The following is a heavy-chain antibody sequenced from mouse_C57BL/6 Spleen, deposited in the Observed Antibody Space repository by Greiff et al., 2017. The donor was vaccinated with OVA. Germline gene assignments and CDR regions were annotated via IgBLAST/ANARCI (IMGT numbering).Heavy chain of an antibody. J-gene: IGHJ4*01. CDR1: GFTFSSYA. V-gene: IGHV5-4*01. CDR3: ARDQGDYYGSDYAMDY. CDR2: ISDGGSYT. D-gene: IGHD1-1*01. Sequence: EVKLVESGGGLVKPGGSLKLSCAASGFTFSSYAMSWVRQTPEKRLEWVATISDGGSYTYYPDNVKGRFTISRDNAKNNLYLQMSHLKSEDTAMYYCARDQGDYYGSDYAMDYWGQGTSVTVSS.